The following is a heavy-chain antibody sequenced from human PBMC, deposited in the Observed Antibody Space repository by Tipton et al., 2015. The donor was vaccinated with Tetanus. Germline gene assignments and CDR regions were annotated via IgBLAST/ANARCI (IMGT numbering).Heavy chain of an antibody. CDR2: INDSGST. J-gene: IGHJ4*02. CDR3: AGWETVTTKIHY. V-gene: IGHV4-34*01. CDR1: GGSFSGYY. D-gene: IGHD4-17*01. Sequence: TLSLTCAVYGGSFSGYYWNWIRQPPGKGLEGIGEINDSGSTSYNPSLKSRVTISVDTSKNQFSLNLSSVTAADTAVYYCAGWETVTTKIHYWGQGTLVTVSS.